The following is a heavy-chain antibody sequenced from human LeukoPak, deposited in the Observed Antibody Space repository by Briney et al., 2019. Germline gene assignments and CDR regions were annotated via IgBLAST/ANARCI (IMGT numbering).Heavy chain of an antibody. V-gene: IGHV3-33*06. CDR1: GFTFSSYG. D-gene: IGHD3-22*01. J-gene: IGHJ4*02. Sequence: PGGSLRLSCAASGFTFSSYGMHWVRQAPGKGLEWVAVIWYDGSNKYYADSVKGRFTISRDNSKNTLYLQMNSLRAEDTAVYYCAKAHPIPTNKYYDSIVFDYWGQGTLVTVSS. CDR3: AKAHPIPTNKYYDSIVFDY. CDR2: IWYDGSNK.